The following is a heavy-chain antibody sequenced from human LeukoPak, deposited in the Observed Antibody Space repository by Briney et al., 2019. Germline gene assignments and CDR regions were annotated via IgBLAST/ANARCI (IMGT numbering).Heavy chain of an antibody. J-gene: IGHJ4*02. Sequence: GASVKVSCKTFNYTFTAYGINWVRQAPGQGLEWMGWIRSDNGKTNYAQKLQGRVTLTTDTTTSTADMELRSLRSDDTAIYYCARDYSSGWYSVDYWGQGTLITVSS. D-gene: IGHD6-19*01. CDR3: ARDYSSGWYSVDY. CDR1: NYTFTAYG. CDR2: IRSDNGKT. V-gene: IGHV1-18*01.